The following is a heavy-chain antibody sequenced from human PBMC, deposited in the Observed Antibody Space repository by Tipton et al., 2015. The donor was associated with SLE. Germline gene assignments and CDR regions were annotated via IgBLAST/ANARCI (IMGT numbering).Heavy chain of an antibody. V-gene: IGHV4-31*03. D-gene: IGHD6-19*01. Sequence: TLSLTCTVSGGSISSSSYYWGWIRQHPGKGLEWIGYIYYSGSTYYNPSLKSRVTISVDTSKNQFSLKLSSVTAADTAVYYCARQGAVAGFDYWGQGTLVTVSS. CDR2: IYYSGST. J-gene: IGHJ4*02. CDR1: GGSISSSSYY. CDR3: ARQGAVAGFDY.